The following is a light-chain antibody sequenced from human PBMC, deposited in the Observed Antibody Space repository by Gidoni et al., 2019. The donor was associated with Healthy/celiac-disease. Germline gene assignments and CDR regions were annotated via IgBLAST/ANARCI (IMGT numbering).Light chain of an antibody. Sequence: RSTGGRVTISCSGSSSNIGSNYVYWYQQLPGTAPKLLIYSTNQRPSGVPDRFSGSKSGTSASLAISGLRSEDEADYYCAAWDDSRRVFGGGTKLTVL. V-gene: IGLV1-47*02. CDR3: AAWDDSRRV. CDR1: SSNIGSNY. CDR2: STN. J-gene: IGLJ3*02.